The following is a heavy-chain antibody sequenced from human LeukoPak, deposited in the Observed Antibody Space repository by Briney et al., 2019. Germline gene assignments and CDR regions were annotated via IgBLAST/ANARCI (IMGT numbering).Heavy chain of an antibody. Sequence: GGSLRLSCAASGFRFSTYDMHWVRHGTGKGLEWVSGIGVRGDTHYPGSVKGRFTISRENAENSLYLQMNTLRVGDTAVYYCARAARFLESTGAHAFDLRGQGTMVTVSS. V-gene: IGHV3-13*01. CDR3: ARAARFLESTGAHAFDL. J-gene: IGHJ3*01. CDR1: GFRFSTYD. D-gene: IGHD2-8*02. CDR2: IGVRGDT.